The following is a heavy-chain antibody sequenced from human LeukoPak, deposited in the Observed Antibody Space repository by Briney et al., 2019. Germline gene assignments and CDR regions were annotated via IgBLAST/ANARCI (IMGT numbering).Heavy chain of an antibody. D-gene: IGHD2-21*01. J-gene: IGHJ5*02. Sequence: ASVKVSCKASGYTFTNFYIHWMRQAPGQGLEWMGWINPDNGDTDYAQKFQGRVTMTRDTSISAVYVELSRHRSDDTAVYYCARSDSYTWFDPWGQGTLVTVSS. V-gene: IGHV1-2*02. CDR1: GYTFTNFY. CDR3: ARSDSYTWFDP. CDR2: INPDNGDT.